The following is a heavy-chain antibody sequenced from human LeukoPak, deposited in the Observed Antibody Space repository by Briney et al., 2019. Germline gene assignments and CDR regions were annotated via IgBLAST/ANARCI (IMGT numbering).Heavy chain of an antibody. CDR2: IYYSGST. D-gene: IGHD1-14*01. V-gene: IGHV4-61*01. Sequence: SETLSLTCTVSGGSVSSGSYYWSWIRQPPGKGLEWIGYIYYSGSTNYNPSLKNRVTISVDTSKNQFSLKLSSVTAADTAVYYCARGLGHRAFDIWGQGTMVTVSS. J-gene: IGHJ3*02. CDR3: ARGLGHRAFDI. CDR1: GGSVSSGSYY.